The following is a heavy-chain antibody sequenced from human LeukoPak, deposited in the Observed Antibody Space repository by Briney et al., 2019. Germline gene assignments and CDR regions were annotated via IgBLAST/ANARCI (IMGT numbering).Heavy chain of an antibody. Sequence: SETLSLTCTVSGGSISSSNSSWGWIRQPPGKGLEWIGNTHYNGNTHYNPSLKSRVTISVGTSKNQFSLKLSSVTAADTAVYYCARRQAAGYFDYWGQGTLVTVSS. V-gene: IGHV4-39*07. D-gene: IGHD6-13*01. CDR2: THYNGNT. CDR3: ARRQAAGYFDY. CDR1: GGSISSSNSS. J-gene: IGHJ4*02.